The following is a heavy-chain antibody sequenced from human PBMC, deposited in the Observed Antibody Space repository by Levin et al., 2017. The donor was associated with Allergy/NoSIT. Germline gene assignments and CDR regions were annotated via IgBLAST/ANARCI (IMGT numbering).Heavy chain of an antibody. J-gene: IGHJ4*02. Sequence: GESLKISCKASGYTFTSYDINWVRQATGQGLEWMGWMNPNSGNTGYAQKFQGRVTMTRNTSISTAYMELSSLRSEDTAVYYCARGPLISGWYTSNGYYFDYWGQGTLVTVSS. CDR2: MNPNSGNT. CDR1: GYTFTSYD. CDR3: ARGPLISGWYTSNGYYFDY. D-gene: IGHD6-19*01. V-gene: IGHV1-8*01.